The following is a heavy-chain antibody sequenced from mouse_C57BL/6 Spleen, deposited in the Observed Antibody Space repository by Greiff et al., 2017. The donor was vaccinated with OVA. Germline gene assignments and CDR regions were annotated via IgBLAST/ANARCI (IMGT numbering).Heavy chain of an antibody. V-gene: IGHV5-17*01. D-gene: IGHD1-1*01. CDR3: ARLYYYGSSYDY. J-gene: IGHJ2*01. CDR2: ISSGSSTI. CDR1: GFTFSDYG. Sequence: EVMLVESGGGLVKPGGSLKLSCAASGFTFSDYGMHWVRQAPEKGLEWVAYISSGSSTIYYADTVKGRFTISRDNAKNTLFLQMTSLRSEDTSMYYCARLYYYGSSYDYWGPGTTLTVSS.